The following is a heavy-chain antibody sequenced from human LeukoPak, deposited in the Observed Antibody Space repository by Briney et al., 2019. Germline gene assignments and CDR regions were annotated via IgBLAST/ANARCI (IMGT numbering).Heavy chain of an antibody. Sequence: GGSLRLSCAASGFTFSSYAMSWVRQAPGKGLEWVSAISGSGGSTYYADSVKGRFTISRDNSKNTLYLQMNSLRSDDTAVYYCAREWNGPSGSYYNWFDPWGQGTLVTVSS. D-gene: IGHD1-26*01. CDR2: ISGSGGST. CDR1: GFTFSSYA. V-gene: IGHV3-23*01. J-gene: IGHJ5*02. CDR3: AREWNGPSGSYYNWFDP.